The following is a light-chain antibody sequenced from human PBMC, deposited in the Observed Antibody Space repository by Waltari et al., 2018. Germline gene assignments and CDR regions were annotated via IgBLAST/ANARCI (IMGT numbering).Light chain of an antibody. CDR1: SSVDGGYNY. CDR3: TSPASSRTCV. V-gene: IGLV2-14*01. CDR2: EGT. J-gene: IGLJ3*02. Sequence: APTKPAYVVAYPGRSSTIPGTGCSSVDGGYNYAVWYQHPPGKAPKFMIYEGTHRPSGVSDRFSGSKSDSPASLTISGLQAEDEADYYCTSPASSRTCVFGGGTKLTVL.